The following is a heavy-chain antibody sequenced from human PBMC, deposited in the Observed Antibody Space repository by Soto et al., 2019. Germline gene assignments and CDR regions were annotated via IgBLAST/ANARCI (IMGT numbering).Heavy chain of an antibody. D-gene: IGHD2-21*02. CDR2: ISYDGSNK. CDR3: AKDLVVTAYNYYYYGMDV. J-gene: IGHJ6*01. V-gene: IGHV3-30*18. Sequence: PGGSLRLSCAASGFTFSSYGMHWVRQAPGKGLEGVAVISYDGSNKYYADSVKGRFTISRDNSKNTLYLQMNSLRAEDTAVYYCAKDLVVTAYNYYYYGMDVWGQGTTVNVSS. CDR1: GFTFSSYG.